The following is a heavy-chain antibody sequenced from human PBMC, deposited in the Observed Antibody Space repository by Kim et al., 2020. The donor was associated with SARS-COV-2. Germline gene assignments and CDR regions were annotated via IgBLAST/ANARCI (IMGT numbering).Heavy chain of an antibody. V-gene: IGHV4-34*01. CDR3: ARDGGRVRGVIRWFDP. D-gene: IGHD3-10*01. CDR2: INHSGST. J-gene: IGHJ5*02. Sequence: SETLSLTCAVYGGSFSGYYWSWIRQPPGKGLEWIGEINHSGSTNYNPSLKSRVTISVDTSKNQFSLKLSSVTAADTAVYYCARDGGRVRGVIRWFDPWGQGTLVTVYS. CDR1: GGSFSGYY.